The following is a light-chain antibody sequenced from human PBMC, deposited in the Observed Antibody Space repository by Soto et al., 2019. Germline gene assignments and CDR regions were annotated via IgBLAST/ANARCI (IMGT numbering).Light chain of an antibody. V-gene: IGKV1-6*01. CDR1: QDITSD. Sequence: AIEMTQSPASLSASVGDRVIITCRASQDITSDLAWYQQSPGKAPRLLIYGASRLQSGVPSRVSCSGYGTDYILTINALQHEYFATYDCLQDYEYPYTFGQGTKLEIK. CDR3: LQDYEYPYT. J-gene: IGKJ2*01. CDR2: GAS.